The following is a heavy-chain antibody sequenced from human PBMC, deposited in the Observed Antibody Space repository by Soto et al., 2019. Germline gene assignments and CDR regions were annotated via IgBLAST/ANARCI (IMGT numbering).Heavy chain of an antibody. V-gene: IGHV1-69*13. CDR2: IIPIFGTA. CDR3: ARDYYGSGSYRGGWFDP. D-gene: IGHD3-10*01. J-gene: IGHJ5*02. CDR1: GGTFSSYA. Sequence: SVKVSCKASGGTFSSYAISWVRQAPGQGLEWMGGIIPIFGTANYAQKFQGRVTITADESTSTAYMELSSLRSEDTAVYYCARDYYGSGSYRGGWFDPWGQXTLVTVSS.